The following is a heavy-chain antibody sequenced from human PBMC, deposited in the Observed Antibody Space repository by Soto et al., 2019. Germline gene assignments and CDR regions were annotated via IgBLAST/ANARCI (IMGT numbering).Heavy chain of an antibody. CDR2: ILNDGTTT. J-gene: IGHJ4*02. Sequence: EVQLVESGGGLVQPGGSLRLSCTASGFTFSSQWLHWVRQAPGKGLMWISRILNDGTTTNYADSVKGRFTVSRDNAKKTMSMPMNNLRAEDTAVYYCATWRGGYTSGLDHWGQGTPVTVSS. CDR1: GFTFSSQW. V-gene: IGHV3-74*01. D-gene: IGHD5-18*01. CDR3: ATWRGGYTSGLDH.